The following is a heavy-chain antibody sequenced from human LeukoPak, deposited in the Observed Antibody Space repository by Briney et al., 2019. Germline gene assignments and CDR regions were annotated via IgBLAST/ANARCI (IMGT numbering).Heavy chain of an antibody. CDR2: ISYDGNHK. J-gene: IGHJ4*02. V-gene: IGHV3-30*03. CDR3: ARDPRYSGYDYFDY. Sequence: PGGSLRLSCAASGFTFSSGMHWVRQAPGKGLEWVAVISYDGNHKYYGDSVKGRFTISRDNAENSLYLQMSSLRAEDTAVYYCARDPRYSGYDYFDYWGQGTLVTVSS. CDR1: GFTFSSG. D-gene: IGHD5-12*01.